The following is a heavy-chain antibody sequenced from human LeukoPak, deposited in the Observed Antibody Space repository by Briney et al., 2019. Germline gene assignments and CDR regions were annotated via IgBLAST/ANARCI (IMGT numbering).Heavy chain of an antibody. Sequence: ASVNVSCKASGYTFTSYGISWVRQAPGQGLEWMGWISAYNGNTNYAQKLQGRVTMTTDTSTSTAYMELRGLRSDDTAVYYCARGRTSYYYDSSAQPPFDYWGQGTLVTVSS. CDR2: ISAYNGNT. CDR3: ARGRTSYYYDSSAQPPFDY. V-gene: IGHV1-18*01. J-gene: IGHJ4*02. CDR1: GYTFTSYG. D-gene: IGHD3-22*01.